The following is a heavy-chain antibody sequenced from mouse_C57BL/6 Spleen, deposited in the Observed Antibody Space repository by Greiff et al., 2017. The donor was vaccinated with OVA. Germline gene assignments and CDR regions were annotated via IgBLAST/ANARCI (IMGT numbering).Heavy chain of an antibody. Sequence: EVNVVESGGGLVQPGGSMKLSCAASGFTFSDAWMDWVRQSPEKGLEWVAEIRNKANNHATYYAESVKGRFTISRDDSKSSVYLQMNSLRAEDTGIYYCTNLLWPYAMDYWGQGTSVTVSS. J-gene: IGHJ4*01. D-gene: IGHD2-1*01. CDR3: TNLLWPYAMDY. CDR2: IRNKANNHAT. CDR1: GFTFSDAW. V-gene: IGHV6-6*01.